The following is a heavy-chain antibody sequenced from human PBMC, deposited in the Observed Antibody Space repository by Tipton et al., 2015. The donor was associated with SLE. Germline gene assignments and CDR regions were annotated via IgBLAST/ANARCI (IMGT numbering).Heavy chain of an antibody. CDR2: IYYTGTT. J-gene: IGHJ5*02. CDR3: ARGGGYGSGWLS. Sequence: TLSLTCTVSGGSISSYFWTWIRQPPGKGLEWIGYIYYTGTTDYNPSLKNRVTISIDTSKTQFSLKLSSVTAADTALYYCARGGGYGSGWLSWGQGTLVTVSS. CDR1: GGSISSYF. V-gene: IGHV4-59*01. D-gene: IGHD6-19*01.